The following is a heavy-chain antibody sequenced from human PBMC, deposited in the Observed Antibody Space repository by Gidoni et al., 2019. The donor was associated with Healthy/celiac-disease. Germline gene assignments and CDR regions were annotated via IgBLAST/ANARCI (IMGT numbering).Heavy chain of an antibody. D-gene: IGHD2-2*01. V-gene: IGHV1-69*01. CDR3: ARDTRGYCSSTSCYEFDY. J-gene: IGHJ4*02. Sequence: IIPIFGTANYAQKFQGRVTITADESTSTAYMELSSLRSEDTAVYYCARDTRGYCSSTSCYEFDYWGQGTLVTVSS. CDR2: IIPIFGTA.